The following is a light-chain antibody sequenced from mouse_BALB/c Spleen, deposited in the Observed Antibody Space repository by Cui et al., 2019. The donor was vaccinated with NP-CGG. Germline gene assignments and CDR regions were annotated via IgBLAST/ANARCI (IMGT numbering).Light chain of an antibody. CDR3: ALWYSNHWV. CDR1: TGAVTTSNY. J-gene: IGLJ1*01. CDR2: GTN. Sequence: QGVVTQKSAPTTPPGETVTLTCRSSTGAVTTSNYANWVQEKPDHLFTGLIGGTNNRAPGVPARFSGSLIGDKAALTITGAQTEDEAIYFCALWYSNHWVFGGGTKLTVL. V-gene: IGLV1*01.